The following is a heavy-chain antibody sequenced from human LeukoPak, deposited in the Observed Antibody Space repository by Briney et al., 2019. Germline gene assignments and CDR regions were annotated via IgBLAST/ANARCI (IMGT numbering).Heavy chain of an antibody. J-gene: IGHJ4*02. Sequence: SVKVSCKASGGTFSSYAISWVRQAPGQGLEWMGGIIPIFGTANYAQKFQGRITITTDESTSTAYMELSSLRSEDTAVYYCARGPSSSSLSDYWGQGTLVTVSS. CDR2: IIPIFGTA. V-gene: IGHV1-69*05. CDR1: GGTFSSYA. CDR3: ARGPSSSSLSDY. D-gene: IGHD6-6*01.